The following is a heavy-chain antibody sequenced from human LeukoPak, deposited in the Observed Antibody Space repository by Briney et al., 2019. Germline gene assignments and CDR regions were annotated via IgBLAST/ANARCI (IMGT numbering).Heavy chain of an antibody. J-gene: IGHJ4*02. V-gene: IGHV1-69*13. Sequence: SVKVSCKASGGTFSSYAISWVRQAPGQGLEWMGGIIPIFGTANYAQKLQRRVTITADESTTTAYMELSSLRSEDTAVYYCARRGLGDSSGYQDIHFDYWGQGTLVTVSS. CDR3: ARRGLGDSSGYQDIHFDY. CDR1: GGTFSSYA. D-gene: IGHD3-22*01. CDR2: IIPIFGTA.